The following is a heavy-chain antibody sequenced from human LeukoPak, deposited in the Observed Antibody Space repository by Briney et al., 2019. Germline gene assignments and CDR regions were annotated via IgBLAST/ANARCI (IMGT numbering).Heavy chain of an antibody. CDR2: INPNSGGT. V-gene: IGHV1-2*02. D-gene: IGHD2-21*01. Sequence: GASVKASCKASGYIFTDYYMHWVRQAPGQGLEWMGWINPNSGGTNYAQVFQGRVTMTRETSINTAYMEVSSLRSDDTAVYYCATDTYGGDSFDYWGQGTLVTVS. CDR1: GYIFTDYY. J-gene: IGHJ4*02. CDR3: ATDTYGGDSFDY.